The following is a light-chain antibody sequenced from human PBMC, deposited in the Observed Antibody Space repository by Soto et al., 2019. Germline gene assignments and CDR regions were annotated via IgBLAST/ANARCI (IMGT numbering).Light chain of an antibody. V-gene: IGKV3-20*01. Sequence: EIVLTQSPGTLSLSQGERATLSCRASQSVSSSYLAWYQQKPGQAPRLLIYGASSRATGIPDRFSGSGSGTDFTLTISRLEPEDFAVYYFQQYGSSPMYTFGQGTKLEIK. CDR3: QQYGSSPMYT. CDR1: QSVSSSY. CDR2: GAS. J-gene: IGKJ2*01.